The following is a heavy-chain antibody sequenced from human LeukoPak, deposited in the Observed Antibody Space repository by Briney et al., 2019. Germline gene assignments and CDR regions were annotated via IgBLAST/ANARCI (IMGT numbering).Heavy chain of an antibody. J-gene: IGHJ4*02. V-gene: IGHV3-30*18. D-gene: IGHD3-22*01. CDR2: ISHDGSNK. Sequence: GRSLRLSCAASGFTFSSYGMHWVRQAPGKGLEWVAIISHDGSNKYYADSVKGRFTISRVNSKNSLYLQMNSPRAEDTAVYYCAKDGLSGSAQRYFFDYWGQGSLVIVSS. CDR3: AKDGLSGSAQRYFFDY. CDR1: GFTFSSYG.